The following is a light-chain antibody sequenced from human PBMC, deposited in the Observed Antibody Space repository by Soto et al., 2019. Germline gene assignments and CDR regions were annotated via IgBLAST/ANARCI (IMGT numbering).Light chain of an antibody. CDR2: AAS. V-gene: IGKV3-20*01. CDR1: QTVSSTY. Sequence: EIVLTQSPGTLSLSPGERATLSCRASQTVSSTYLAWYQQKPGQAPSLLIYAASSRATGIPDRFSGSGSATDCTLTISRLEPEDFAVYYCQQYGTSPPRYTFGQGTKLEIK. J-gene: IGKJ2*01. CDR3: QQYGTSPPRYT.